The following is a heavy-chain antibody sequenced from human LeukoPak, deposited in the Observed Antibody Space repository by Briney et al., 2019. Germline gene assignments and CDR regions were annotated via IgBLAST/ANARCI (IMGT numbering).Heavy chain of an antibody. CDR1: GGSISSSSYY. V-gene: IGHV4-39*01. CDR2: ISYSGST. CDR3: ARPKSRSSGWFSNDAFDI. Sequence: SETLSLTCTVSGGSISSSSYYWGWIRQPPGKGLEWIGSISYSGSTYYNPSLKSRVTISVDTSKNQFSLKLSSVTAADTAVYYCARPKSRSSGWFSNDAFDIWGQGTMVTVSS. D-gene: IGHD6-19*01. J-gene: IGHJ3*02.